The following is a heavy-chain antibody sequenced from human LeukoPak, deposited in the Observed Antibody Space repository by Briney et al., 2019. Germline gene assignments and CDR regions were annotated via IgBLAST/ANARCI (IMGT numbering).Heavy chain of an antibody. D-gene: IGHD2-2*01. CDR3: ARVRVYCSSTSCILYYYYGMDV. V-gene: IGHV4-34*01. CDR1: GGSFSGYY. J-gene: IGHJ6*02. Sequence: KTSETLSLTCAVYGGSFSGYYWSWIRQPPGKGLGWIGEINHSGSTNYNPSLKSRVTISVDTSKNQFSLKPSSVTAADTAVYYCARVRVYCSSTSCILYYYYGMDVWGQGTTVTVSS. CDR2: INHSGST.